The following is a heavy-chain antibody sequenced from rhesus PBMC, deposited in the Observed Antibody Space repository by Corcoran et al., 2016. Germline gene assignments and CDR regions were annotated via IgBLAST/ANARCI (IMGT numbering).Heavy chain of an antibody. V-gene: IGHV4-173*01. Sequence: QLQLQESGPGLVKPSETLSLTCAVSGGSISSNYWSWIRQPPGKGLEWIGRISGSGGSTDYNPSLRSRVTISTYTSKNQFSVKLSSVTAADTAVYYCAREGTYNFWTGYPFDYWGQGVLVTVSS. CDR3: AREGTYNFWTGYPFDY. J-gene: IGHJ4*01. D-gene: IGHD3-3*01. CDR1: GGSISSNY. CDR2: ISGSGGST.